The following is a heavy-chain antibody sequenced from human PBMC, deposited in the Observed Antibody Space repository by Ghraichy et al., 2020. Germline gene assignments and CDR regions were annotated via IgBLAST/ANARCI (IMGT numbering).Heavy chain of an antibody. CDR3: ARGSDCSGDTCTPDAFDL. V-gene: IGHV3-33*01. D-gene: IGHD2-15*01. J-gene: IGHJ3*01. CDR1: GFTFSNYG. CDR2: VWNDASNQ. Sequence: GGSLRLSCAASGFTFSNYGMHWVRQAPGKGLEWVAVVWNDASNQYYADSVQGRLTISRDNAKNTLYLQMKRLRAEDTAAYYCARGSDCSGDTCTPDAFDLWGQGTMVTVSS.